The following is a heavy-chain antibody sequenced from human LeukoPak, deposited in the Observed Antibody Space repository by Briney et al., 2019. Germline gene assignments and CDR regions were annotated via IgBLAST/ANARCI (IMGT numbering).Heavy chain of an antibody. CDR2: IIPIFGTA. CDR3: ARCPEVRGVIITRFDP. D-gene: IGHD3-10*01. J-gene: IGHJ5*02. Sequence: WASVKVSCKASGGTFSSYAISWVRHAPGQGLEWMGGIIPIFGTANYAQKFQGRVTITADESTSTAYMELSSLRSEDTAVYYCARCPEVRGVIITRFDPWGQGTLVTVSS. V-gene: IGHV1-69*13. CDR1: GGTFSSYA.